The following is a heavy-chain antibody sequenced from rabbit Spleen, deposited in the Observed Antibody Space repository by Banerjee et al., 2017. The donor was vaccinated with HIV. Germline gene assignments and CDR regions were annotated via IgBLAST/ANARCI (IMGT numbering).Heavy chain of an antibody. J-gene: IGHJ4*01. D-gene: IGHD7-1*01. V-gene: IGHV1S45*01. CDR2: INTATGKA. CDR3: ARGPLYPGNAVYTYFNL. CDR1: GFSFSDRDV. Sequence: QEQLEESGGGLVKPEGSLTLTCKASGFSFSDRDVMCWVRQAPGKGLEWIACINTATGKAVYASWAKGRFTISKTSSTTVTLQMTSLTAADTATYFCARGPLYPGNAVYTYFNLWGQGTLVTVS.